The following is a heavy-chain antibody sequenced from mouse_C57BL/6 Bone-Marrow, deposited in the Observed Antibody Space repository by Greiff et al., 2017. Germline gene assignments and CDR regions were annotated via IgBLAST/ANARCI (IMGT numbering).Heavy chain of an antibody. V-gene: IGHV1-82*01. Sequence: VKLQESGPELVKPGASVKISCKASGYAFSSSWMNWVKQRPGKGLEWIGRIYTGDGDTNYNGKFKGKATLTADKSSSTAYMQLSSLTSEDSAVYFCARFTSMVKRNYFDYWGQGTTLTVSS. CDR3: ARFTSMVKRNYFDY. CDR1: GYAFSSSW. CDR2: IYTGDGDT. J-gene: IGHJ2*01. D-gene: IGHD2-2*01.